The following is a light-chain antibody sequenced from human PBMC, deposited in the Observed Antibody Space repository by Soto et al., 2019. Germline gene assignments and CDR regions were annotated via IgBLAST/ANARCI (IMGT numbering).Light chain of an antibody. J-gene: IGLJ7*01. CDR3: SSFTSSGTVV. CDR1: SSDVGGYKY. Sequence: QSVLTQPASVSGSPGQSITISCTGTSSDVGGYKYVSWYQQHPGKAPKLIIYEVSNRPSGVSNRFSGSKSGNTASLTISGLQAEDETDYYCSSFTSSGTVVFGGGTQLTVL. V-gene: IGLV2-14*01. CDR2: EVS.